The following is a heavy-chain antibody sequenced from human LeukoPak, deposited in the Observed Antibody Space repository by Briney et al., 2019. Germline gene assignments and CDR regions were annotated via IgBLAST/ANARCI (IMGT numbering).Heavy chain of an antibody. J-gene: IGHJ4*02. D-gene: IGHD3-16*01. V-gene: IGHV6-1*01. CDR1: GDSVSSNSAA. CDR2: TYYRSKWYN. CDR3: ARDSRQNGGELRFDH. Sequence: SQTLSLTCAISGDSVSSNSAAWNWIRQSPSRGLEWLGRTYYRSKWYNDYAVSVKSRITINPDTSKNQFSLQLNSITPQYTAADYCARDSRQNGGELRFDHGGQGTLVTVSS.